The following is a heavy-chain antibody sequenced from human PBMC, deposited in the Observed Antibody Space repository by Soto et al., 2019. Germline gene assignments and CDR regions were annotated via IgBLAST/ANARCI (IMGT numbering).Heavy chain of an antibody. D-gene: IGHD4-4*01. CDR2: SYYSGCT. J-gene: IGHJ6*02. Sequence: SWTLSLTCFVSGDSISNSGYYCCWCRQPPGKGLEWIGSSYYSGCTYYNPSLKSRVTISVDTSKNQFSLKLSSVTAADTAVYYCGRQEGYSTYYFYYGMDVWGQGTTVT. CDR3: GRQEGYSTYYFYYGMDV. V-gene: IGHV4-39*01. CDR1: GDSISNSGYY.